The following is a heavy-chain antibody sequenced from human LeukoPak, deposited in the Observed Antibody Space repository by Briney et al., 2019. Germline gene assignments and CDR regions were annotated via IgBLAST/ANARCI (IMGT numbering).Heavy chain of an antibody. Sequence: GESLKISCKGSGNSFTSFWIGWVRQMPGKGLEWIGIIHPGDSDTRYSPSFKGQVTMSADKSISTAYLQWSSLKASDTAMYYCARHVGSDDSTGYYSLAYFYMDVWGKGTTVTVSS. CDR2: IHPGDSDT. CDR1: GNSFTSFW. D-gene: IGHD3-22*01. CDR3: ARHVGSDDSTGYYSLAYFYMDV. J-gene: IGHJ6*03. V-gene: IGHV5-51*01.